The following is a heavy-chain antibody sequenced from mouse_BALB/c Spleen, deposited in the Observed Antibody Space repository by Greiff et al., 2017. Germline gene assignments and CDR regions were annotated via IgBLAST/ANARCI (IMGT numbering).Heavy chain of an antibody. CDR3: ARRYKYDFDD. CDR2: INPSDSET. D-gene: IGHD2-14*01. Sequence: QVQLQQSGAELVRPGASVKLSCKASGYSFTSYWMNWVKQRPGQGLEWIGMINPSDSETRLNQKFKDKATLTVDKSSNTVYMQLSSPTSEDSAVYYGARRYKYDFDDWGQGTTLTVSS. V-gene: IGHV1-61*01. CDR1: GYSFTSYW. J-gene: IGHJ2*01.